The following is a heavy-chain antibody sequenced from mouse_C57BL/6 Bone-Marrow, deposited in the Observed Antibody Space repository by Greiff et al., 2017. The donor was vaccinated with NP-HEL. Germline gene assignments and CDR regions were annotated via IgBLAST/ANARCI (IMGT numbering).Heavy chain of an antibody. CDR2: ISDGGSYT. Sequence: EVKVVESGGGLVKPGGSLKLSCAASGFTFSSYAMSWVRQTPEKRLEWVATISDGGSYTYSPDNVKGRFTISRDNAKNNLYLQMSHLKSEDTAMYYCARGDDYDEAYWGQGTLVTVSA. CDR3: ARGDDYDEAY. V-gene: IGHV5-4*03. D-gene: IGHD2-4*01. CDR1: GFTFSSYA. J-gene: IGHJ3*01.